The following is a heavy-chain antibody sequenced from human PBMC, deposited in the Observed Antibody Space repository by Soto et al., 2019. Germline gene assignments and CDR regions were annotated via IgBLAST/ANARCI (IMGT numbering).Heavy chain of an antibody. CDR2: IWYDGSNK. D-gene: IGHD2-15*01. Sequence: QVQLVESGGGVVQPGRSLRLSCAASGFTFSSYGMQWVRQAPGKGLEWVAVIWYDGSNKYYADSVKGRFTISRDNSKNTLYLQMNSLRAEDTAVYYCAREGGGNGFDYWGQGTLVTVSS. CDR3: AREGGGNGFDY. V-gene: IGHV3-33*01. J-gene: IGHJ4*02. CDR1: GFTFSSYG.